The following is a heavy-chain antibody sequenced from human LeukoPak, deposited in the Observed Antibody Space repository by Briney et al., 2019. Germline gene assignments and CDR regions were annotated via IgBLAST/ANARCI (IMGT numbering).Heavy chain of an antibody. Sequence: GGSLRLSCAASRCAFSNYDMLWVGQATGKGLEWVSAINTAADTYYPDSVKSRFTISRENAKSSLYLQMNSLRVGDTAVYYCVRAPPGTGWLIDHWGQGTLVAVSS. J-gene: IGHJ4*02. CDR2: INTAADT. CDR1: RCAFSNYD. V-gene: IGHV3-13*04. CDR3: VRAPPGTGWLIDH. D-gene: IGHD5-24*01.